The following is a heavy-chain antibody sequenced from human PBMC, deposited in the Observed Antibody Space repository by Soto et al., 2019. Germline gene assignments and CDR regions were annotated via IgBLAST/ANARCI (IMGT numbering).Heavy chain of an antibody. J-gene: IGHJ6*02. CDR2: ISYDGSNK. Sequence: GWSLRLSCAASGFTFSSYGMHWVRQAPGKGLEWVAVISYDGSNKYYADSVKGRFTISRDNSKNTLYLQMNSLRAEDTAVYYCAKDQAAAVYYYYGMDVWGQGTTVTVSS. CDR3: AKDQAAAVYYYYGMDV. D-gene: IGHD6-13*01. CDR1: GFTFSSYG. V-gene: IGHV3-30*18.